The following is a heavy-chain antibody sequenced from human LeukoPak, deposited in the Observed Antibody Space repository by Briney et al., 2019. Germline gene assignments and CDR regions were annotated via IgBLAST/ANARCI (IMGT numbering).Heavy chain of an antibody. CDR1: GFTFSSYS. V-gene: IGHV3-21*01. D-gene: IGHD2-2*01. Sequence: GGSLRLSCAASGFTFSSYSMNWVRQAPGKGLEWVSSISSSSSYIYYADSVKGRFTISRDNAKNSLYLQMNSLGAEDTAVYYCARVCSSTSCYRGLGGFDYWGQGTLVTVSS. J-gene: IGHJ4*02. CDR3: ARVCSSTSCYRGLGGFDY. CDR2: ISSSSSYI.